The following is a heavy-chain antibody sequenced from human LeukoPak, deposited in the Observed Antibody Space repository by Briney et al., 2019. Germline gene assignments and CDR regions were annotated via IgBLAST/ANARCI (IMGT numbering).Heavy chain of an antibody. CDR1: EFDFSTHA. Sequence: GGSLRLSCAASEFDFSTHAMTWVRQAPGKGLVWVSRIASDGSSTTYADSVKGRLTISRDNSKNTLYLQMNSLRAEDTAIYYCAREGPRGNSQFDYWGQGTLVTVSS. J-gene: IGHJ4*02. CDR3: AREGPRGNSQFDY. V-gene: IGHV3-74*01. D-gene: IGHD2/OR15-2a*01. CDR2: IASDGSST.